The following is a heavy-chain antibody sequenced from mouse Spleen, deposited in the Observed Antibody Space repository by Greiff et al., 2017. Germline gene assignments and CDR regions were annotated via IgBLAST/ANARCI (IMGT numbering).Heavy chain of an antibody. CDR2: ISSGGSYT. D-gene: IGHD1-2*01. CDR3: ASSLLTTATLAMDY. CDR1: GFTFSSYA. V-gene: IGHV5-9-3*01. Sequence: EVHLVESGGGLVKPGGSLKLSCAASGFTFSSYAMSWVRQTPEKRLEWVATISSGGSYTYYPDSVKGRFTISRDNAKNTLYLQMSSLRSEDTAMYYCASSLLTTATLAMDYWGQGTSVTVSS. J-gene: IGHJ4*01.